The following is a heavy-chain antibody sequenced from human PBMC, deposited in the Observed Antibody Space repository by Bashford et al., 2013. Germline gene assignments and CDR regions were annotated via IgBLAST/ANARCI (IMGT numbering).Heavy chain of an antibody. V-gene: IGHV4-31*03. Sequence: SETLSLTCTVSGGSVNNGGFYWSWIRQHPGKGLEWIGYIFYSGSTFYNPSLKSRVTISVDTPKNQFSLKLNSATSADTAVYYCARDNYYFDNSGSLSSTFDYWGPGTLVTVSS. CDR1: GGSVNNGGFY. D-gene: IGHD3-22*01. CDR2: IFYSGST. CDR3: ARDNYYFDNSGSLSSTFDY. J-gene: IGHJ4*02.